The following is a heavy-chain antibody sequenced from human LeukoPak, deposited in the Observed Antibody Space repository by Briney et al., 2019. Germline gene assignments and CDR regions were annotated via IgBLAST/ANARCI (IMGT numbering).Heavy chain of an antibody. J-gene: IGHJ4*02. CDR1: GGTFSSYA. CDR2: IIPIFGTA. Sequence: ASVKVSCKASGGTFSSYAISWVRQAPGQGLEWMGGIIPIFGTANYAQKFQGRVTITADESTSTAYMELSSLRSEDTAAYYCARGPSGGTFDYWGQGTLVTVSS. V-gene: IGHV1-69*13. D-gene: IGHD1-1*01. CDR3: ARGPSGGTFDY.